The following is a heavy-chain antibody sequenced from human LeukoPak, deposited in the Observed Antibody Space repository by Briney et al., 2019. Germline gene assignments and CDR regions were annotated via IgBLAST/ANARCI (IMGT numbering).Heavy chain of an antibody. CDR3: AREEPSSSWSNNWFDP. V-gene: IGHV1-2*02. CDR2: INPNSGGT. D-gene: IGHD6-13*01. CDR1: GSTFTGYY. J-gene: IGHJ5*02. Sequence: ASVKVSCKASGSTFTGYYMHWVRQAPGQGLEWMGWINPNSGGTNYAQKFQGRVTMTRDTSISTAYMELSRLRSDDTAVYYCAREEPSSSWSNNWFDPWGQGTLVTVSS.